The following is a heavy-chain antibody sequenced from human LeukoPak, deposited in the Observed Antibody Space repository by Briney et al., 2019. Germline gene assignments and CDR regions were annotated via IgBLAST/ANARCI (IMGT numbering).Heavy chain of an antibody. V-gene: IGHV3-23*01. Sequence: PGGSLRLSCTGSGFTFSTHAMTWVRQAPGKGPEWASSISGNGRTTYYSDSVRGRFTISRDNSRNTLYLQMNSLRAEDTAVYYCAKDRKRGATPNWFDPWGQGTLVTVSS. D-gene: IGHD1-26*01. CDR1: GFTFSTHA. CDR3: AKDRKRGATPNWFDP. J-gene: IGHJ5*02. CDR2: ISGNGRTT.